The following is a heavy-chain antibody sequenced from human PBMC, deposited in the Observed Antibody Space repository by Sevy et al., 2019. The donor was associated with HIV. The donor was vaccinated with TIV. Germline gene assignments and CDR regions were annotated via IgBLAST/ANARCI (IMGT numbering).Heavy chain of an antibody. V-gene: IGHV3-21*01. CDR3: ARGYSYGQRYFDY. CDR1: GFTFSSYN. CDR2: ISSSSSYI. J-gene: IGHJ4*02. D-gene: IGHD5-18*01. Sequence: GGSLRLSCAASGFTFSSYNMNWVRQAPGKGLEWVSSISSSSSYIYYEDSVKGGFTISRDNAKNLLYLQMNSLRAQDTAVYYCARGYSYGQRYFDYWGQGTLVTVSS.